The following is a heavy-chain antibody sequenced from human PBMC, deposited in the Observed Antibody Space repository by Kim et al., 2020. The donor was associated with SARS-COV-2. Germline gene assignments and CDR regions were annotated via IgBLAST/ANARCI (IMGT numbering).Heavy chain of an antibody. V-gene: IGHV3-7*01. J-gene: IGHJ4*02. CDR1: GFTFSSYW. CDR3: AREGFWSGYYLLPVDY. CDR2: IKQDGSEK. Sequence: GGSLRLSCAASGFTFSSYWMSWVRQAPGKGLEWVANIKQDGSEKYYVDSVKGRFTISRDNAKNSLYLQMNSLRAEDTAVYYCAREGFWSGYYLLPVDYWGQGTLVTVSS. D-gene: IGHD3-3*01.